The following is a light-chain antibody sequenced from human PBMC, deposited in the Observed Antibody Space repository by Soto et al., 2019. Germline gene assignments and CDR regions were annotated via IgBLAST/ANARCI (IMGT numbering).Light chain of an antibody. CDR3: RAWDDNLNGLV. CDR1: MSNIAHNG. V-gene: IGLV1-36*01. J-gene: IGLJ1*01. CDR2: NDD. Sequence: RRPRSVSGAPSGRLDISGSGNMSNIAHNGVNWYQHLPGKAPRRLVYNDDLLSSGVSDRFSASKSGSSASLAISGLQSDDEGDYYCRAWDDNLNGLVFGAGTKVTVL.